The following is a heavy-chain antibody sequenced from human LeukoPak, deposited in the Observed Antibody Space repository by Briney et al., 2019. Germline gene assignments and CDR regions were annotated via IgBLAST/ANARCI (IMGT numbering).Heavy chain of an antibody. CDR3: AREGSGGSWGSTKAAFDI. J-gene: IGHJ3*02. Sequence: SVKVSCKASGGTFSSYAISWVRQAPGQGLEWMGGIIPIFGTANYAQKFQGRVTITADESTSTAYMELSSLRSEDTAVYYCAREGSGGSWGSTKAAFDIWGQGTMVTVSS. CDR1: GGTFSSYA. CDR2: IIPIFGTA. D-gene: IGHD2-15*01. V-gene: IGHV1-69*13.